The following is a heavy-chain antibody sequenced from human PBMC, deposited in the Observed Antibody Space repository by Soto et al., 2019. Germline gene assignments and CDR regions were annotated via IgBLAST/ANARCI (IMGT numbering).Heavy chain of an antibody. CDR3: GSAPDYYDSSGYYPALY. CDR1: GYTFTSYG. J-gene: IGHJ4*02. D-gene: IGHD3-22*01. Sequence: ASXKVSCKASGYTFTSYGISWVRQAPGQGLEWMGWISAYNGNTNYAQKLQGRVTMTTDTSTSTAYMELRSRRSDDTGGDYFGSAPDYYDSSGYYPALYGGQGTLVIVSA. CDR2: ISAYNGNT. V-gene: IGHV1-18*01.